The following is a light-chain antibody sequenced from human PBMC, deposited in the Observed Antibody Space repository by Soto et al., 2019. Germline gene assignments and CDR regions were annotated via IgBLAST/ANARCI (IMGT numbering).Light chain of an antibody. CDR3: QQYCCSPLT. J-gene: IGKJ4*01. Sequence: EVVMTQSPATLSVSPGERATLSCRASQSVSSHLAWYQQKPGQAPRLLIYGASTRATGIPPRFSGSVSGTEFTLTIRKLEPEDFAVYYCQQYCCSPLTFVGGTKVEI. CDR1: QSVSSH. V-gene: IGKV3-15*01. CDR2: GAS.